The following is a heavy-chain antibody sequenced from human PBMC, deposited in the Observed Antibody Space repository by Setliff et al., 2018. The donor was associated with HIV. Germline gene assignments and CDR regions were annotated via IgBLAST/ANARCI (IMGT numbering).Heavy chain of an antibody. D-gene: IGHD6-13*01. J-gene: IGHJ4*02. Sequence: ASVNVSCKASGYTFSDYDVAWVRQAPGQGLEWMGWISGYSGHTSYAQKIQGRVTMTTDTSTSTAYMELRSLRSDDTAVYFCAREHSTTWPYFDFWGQGTLVTVSS. V-gene: IGHV1-18*01. CDR3: AREHSTTWPYFDF. CDR1: GYTFSDYD. CDR2: ISGYSGHT.